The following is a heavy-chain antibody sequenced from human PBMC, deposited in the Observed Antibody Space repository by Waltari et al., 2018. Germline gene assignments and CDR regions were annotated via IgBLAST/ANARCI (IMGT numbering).Heavy chain of an antibody. D-gene: IGHD2-15*01. CDR3: ASAPRPMVSAPFDY. V-gene: IGHV3-23*04. Sequence: EVQLVESGGGLVQPGGSLRLSCSGFGFSDYTMAWVRQAPGKGLEGVSGISNSGYMTSYADSVKGRFTISRDTSKNTLFLQMNGLRAEDTAIYYCASAPRPMVSAPFDYWGQGVLVTVSS. CDR1: GFSDYT. CDR2: ISNSGYMT. J-gene: IGHJ4*02.